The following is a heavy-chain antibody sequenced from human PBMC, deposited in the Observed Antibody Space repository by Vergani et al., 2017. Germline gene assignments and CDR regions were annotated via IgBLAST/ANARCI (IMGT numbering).Heavy chain of an antibody. CDR2: IIPIFGTA. V-gene: IGHV1-69*13. D-gene: IGHD3-10*01. CDR1: GGTFSSYA. J-gene: IGHJ5*02. Sequence: QVQLVQSGAEVKKPGSSVKVSCKASGGTFSSYAISWVRQAPGQGLEWMGRIIPIFGTANYAQKFQGRVTITADESTSTAYMELSSLRSEDTAVYYCARDRDYGSGSSDYNWVDPWGQGTLVTVSS. CDR3: ARDRDYGSGSSDYNWVDP.